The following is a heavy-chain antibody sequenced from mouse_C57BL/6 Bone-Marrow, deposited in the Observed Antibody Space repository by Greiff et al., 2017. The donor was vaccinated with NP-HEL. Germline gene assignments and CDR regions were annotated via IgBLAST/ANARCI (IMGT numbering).Heavy chain of an antibody. CDR3: ARHEDDSMDY. V-gene: IGHV5-12*01. CDR2: ISNGGGST. D-gene: IGHD2-4*01. J-gene: IGHJ4*01. Sequence: DVMLVESGGGLVQPGGSLKLSCAASGFTFSDYYMYWVRQTPEKRLEWVAYISNGGGSTYYPDTVKGRFTISRDNAKNTLYLQMSRLKSEDTAMYYCARHEDDSMDYWGQGTSVTVSS. CDR1: GFTFSDYY.